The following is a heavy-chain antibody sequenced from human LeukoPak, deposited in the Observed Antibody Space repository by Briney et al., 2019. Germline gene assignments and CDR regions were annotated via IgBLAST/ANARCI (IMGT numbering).Heavy chain of an antibody. D-gene: IGHD3-22*01. CDR3: ARDCYDSRGYDDDAFDI. CDR2: ISSSGSTL. CDR1: GFTFSTYE. V-gene: IGHV3-48*03. J-gene: IGHJ3*02. Sequence: PGGSLRLSCEASGFTFSTYEMNWVRQAPGKGLEWVSYISSSGSTLYYADSVKGRFTISRDNAKSSLYLQMNSLRAEDTAVYYCARDCYDSRGYDDDAFDIWGQGTMVTVSS.